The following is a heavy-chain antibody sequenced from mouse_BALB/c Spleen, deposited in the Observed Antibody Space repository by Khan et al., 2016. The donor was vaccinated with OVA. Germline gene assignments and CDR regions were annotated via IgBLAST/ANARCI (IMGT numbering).Heavy chain of an antibody. CDR2: MISSGYT. CDR1: GDSISSGY. J-gene: IGHJ3*01. V-gene: IGHV3-8*02. D-gene: IGHD2-14*01. CDR3: ARSTYRYAFAY. Sequence: EVQLQESGPNLVQPSQTLSLTCSVTGDSISSGYWSWIRKFPGNKLEYMGYMISSGYTYYNPSLKSRISITRHTSKNQYYLQLNSGTTEDTATYYCARSTYRYAFAYWGQGTLVTVSA.